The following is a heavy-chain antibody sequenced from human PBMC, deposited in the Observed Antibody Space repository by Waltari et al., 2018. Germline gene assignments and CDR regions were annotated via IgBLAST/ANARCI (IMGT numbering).Heavy chain of an antibody. Sequence: QVQLVQSGAEAKKPGSSVRVSCRALGGPFPSASVNWVRQAPGKGLEWMGRIMPDISETKYAVKFQGRITITADKSTGTVYMELSSLRSDDTAVYYCAGGDGGYYYYKMDVWGQGTTVTVSS. CDR1: GGPFPSAS. D-gene: IGHD3-10*01. CDR3: AGGDGGYYYYKMDV. J-gene: IGHJ6*03. V-gene: IGHV1-69*02. CDR2: IMPDISET.